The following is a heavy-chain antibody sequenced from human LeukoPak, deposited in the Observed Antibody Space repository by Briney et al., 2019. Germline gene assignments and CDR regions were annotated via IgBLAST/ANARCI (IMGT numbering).Heavy chain of an antibody. V-gene: IGHV1-2*02. Sequence: ASVKVSCKASGYTFTGYYMHWVRQAPGQGLEWMGWINPNSGDTNYAQSFQGRVTMTRDTSISTAYMDLSSLRSDDTATYYCARGEPRGYWGQGTLVTVSS. J-gene: IGHJ4*02. CDR1: GYTFTGYY. CDR3: ARGEPRGY. CDR2: INPNSGDT. D-gene: IGHD3-10*01.